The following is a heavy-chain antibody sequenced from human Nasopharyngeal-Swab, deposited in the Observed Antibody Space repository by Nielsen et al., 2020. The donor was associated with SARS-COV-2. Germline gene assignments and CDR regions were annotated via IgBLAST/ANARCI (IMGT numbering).Heavy chain of an antibody. D-gene: IGHD3-10*01. Sequence: GESLKISCKGSGSIFSSYCISWVRPIPGKGLEWLGLIDPSDSYSNYSPSFQGHVTISVDKSLSTAFLQWSSLKASDTAVYYCARRSFYYGSGTVRGMDVWGQGTTVTVSS. CDR1: GSIFSSYC. CDR2: IDPSDSYS. CDR3: ARRSFYYGSGTVRGMDV. J-gene: IGHJ6*02. V-gene: IGHV5-10-1*01.